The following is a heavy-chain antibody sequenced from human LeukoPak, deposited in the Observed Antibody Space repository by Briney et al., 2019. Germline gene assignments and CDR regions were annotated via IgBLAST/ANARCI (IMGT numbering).Heavy chain of an antibody. J-gene: IGHJ4*02. Sequence: TSVTVSCKASGYTFTGYYMHWVRQAPGQGLEWMGWINPNSGGTNYAQKFQGRVTMTRDTSISTAYMELSRLRSDDTAVYYGARDFRYSSSWYHFDYWGQGTLVTVSS. V-gene: IGHV1-2*02. CDR2: INPNSGGT. CDR3: ARDFRYSSSWYHFDY. D-gene: IGHD6-13*01. CDR1: GYTFTGYY.